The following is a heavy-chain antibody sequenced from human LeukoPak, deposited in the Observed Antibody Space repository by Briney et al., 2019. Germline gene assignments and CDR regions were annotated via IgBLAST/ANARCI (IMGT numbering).Heavy chain of an antibody. D-gene: IGHD6-25*01. CDR1: GGSISSYY. CDR2: ISYSGST. V-gene: IGHV4-59*01. J-gene: IGHJ5*02. Sequence: SETLSLTCTVSGGSISSYYWIWIRQPPGKGLEWIGYISYSGSTNYNPSLNSRATMSIDTSKNQISLRLKSVTAADTAVYYCARGARSGIVGWSDPWGQGTLVTVSS. CDR3: ARGARSGIVGWSDP.